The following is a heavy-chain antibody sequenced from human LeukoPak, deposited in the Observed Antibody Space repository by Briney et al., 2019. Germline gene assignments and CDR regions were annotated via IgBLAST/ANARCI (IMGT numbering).Heavy chain of an antibody. J-gene: IGHJ4*02. CDR1: GFTFSSYS. D-gene: IGHD6-13*01. CDR3: AKDLGRRLTAADYYFDY. Sequence: GGSLRLSCAASGFTFSSYSMNWVRQAPGKGLEWVAVISYDGSNKYYADSVKGRFTISRDNSKNTLYLQMNSLRAEDTAVYYCAKDLGRRLTAADYYFDYWGQGTLVTVSS. CDR2: ISYDGSNK. V-gene: IGHV3-30*18.